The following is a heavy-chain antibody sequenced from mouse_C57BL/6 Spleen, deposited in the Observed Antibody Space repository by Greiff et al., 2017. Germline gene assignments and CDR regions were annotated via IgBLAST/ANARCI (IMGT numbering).Heavy chain of an antibody. Sequence: QVQLQQSGPGLVAPSQCLSITCTVSGFSLTSYAISWVRQPPGKGLEWLGVIWTGGGTNYNSALKSRLSISKDNSKSQVFLKMNSLQTDDTARYYGARNDYYGSSYYFDYWGQGTTLTVSS. D-gene: IGHD1-1*01. CDR1: GFSLTSYA. V-gene: IGHV2-9-1*01. CDR2: IWTGGGT. CDR3: ARNDYYGSSYYFDY. J-gene: IGHJ2*01.